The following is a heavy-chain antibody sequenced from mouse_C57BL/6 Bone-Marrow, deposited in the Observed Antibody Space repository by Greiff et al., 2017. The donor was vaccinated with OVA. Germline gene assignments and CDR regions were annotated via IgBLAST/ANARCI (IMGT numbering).Heavy chain of an antibody. Sequence: VQLQQSGAELARPGASVKLSCKASGYTFTSYGISWVKQRTGQGLEWIGEIYPRSGNTYYNEKFKSKATPTVDKSSSTAYMQLSSLTSEDSAVYYCARSAQATDFDYWGQGTTLTVSS. CDR3: ARSAQATDFDY. D-gene: IGHD3-2*02. J-gene: IGHJ2*01. CDR1: GYTFTSYG. V-gene: IGHV1-81*01. CDR2: IYPRSGNT.